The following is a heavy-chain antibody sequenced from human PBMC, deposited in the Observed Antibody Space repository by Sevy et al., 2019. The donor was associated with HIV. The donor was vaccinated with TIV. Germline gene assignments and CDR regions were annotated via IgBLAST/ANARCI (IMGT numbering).Heavy chain of an antibody. V-gene: IGHV3-21*01. CDR3: ARDLRHYDFWSRSTYMDV. CDR1: GFTFSTYG. J-gene: IGHJ6*03. D-gene: IGHD3-3*01. CDR2: ISSSSSYI. Sequence: GGSLRLSCVASGFTFSTYGMNWVRQAPGKGLEWVSSISSSSSYIYYADSVKGRFTISRDNAKNSLYLQMNSLRAEDTAVYYCARDLRHYDFWSRSTYMDVWGKGTTVTVSS.